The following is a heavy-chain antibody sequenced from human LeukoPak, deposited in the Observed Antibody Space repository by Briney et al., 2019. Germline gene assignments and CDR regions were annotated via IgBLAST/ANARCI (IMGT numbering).Heavy chain of an antibody. J-gene: IGHJ6*02. D-gene: IGHD6-19*01. V-gene: IGHV4-39*07. Sequence: SETLSLTCTVSGGSISSSSYYWGWIRQPPGKGLEWIGSIYYSGSAYYNPSLKSRVTISVDTSKNQFSLKLSSVTAADTAVYYCARARKAVAGEVYYYGMDVWGQGTTVTVSS. CDR2: IYYSGSA. CDR3: ARARKAVAGEVYYYGMDV. CDR1: GGSISSSSYY.